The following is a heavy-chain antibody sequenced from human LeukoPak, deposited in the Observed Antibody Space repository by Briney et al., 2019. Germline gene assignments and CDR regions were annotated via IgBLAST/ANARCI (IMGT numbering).Heavy chain of an antibody. D-gene: IGHD2-2*01. CDR1: GFTFSSYG. CDR3: AKIIVVVPAATDFFDY. Sequence: PGGSLRLSCAASGFTFSSYGMHWVRQAPGKGLEWVAFIWYDGSNKYYADSVKGRFTISRDNSKNTLYLQMNSLRAEDTAVYYCAKIIVVVPAATDFFDYWGQGTLVTVSS. CDR2: IWYDGSNK. V-gene: IGHV3-30*02. J-gene: IGHJ4*02.